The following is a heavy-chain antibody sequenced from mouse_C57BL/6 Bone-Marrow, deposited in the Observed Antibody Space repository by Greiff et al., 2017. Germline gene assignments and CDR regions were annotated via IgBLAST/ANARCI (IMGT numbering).Heavy chain of an antibody. J-gene: IGHJ2*01. CDR3: ARSLRWLLRNY. Sequence: QVQLKASGAELMKPGASVKLSCKATGYTFTGYWIEWVKQRPGHGLEWIGAILPGSGSTNYNAKFKCKATFTADTSSNTAYMQLSSQTTEDSAIYYCARSLRWLLRNYWGQGTTLTVSS. V-gene: IGHV1-9*01. D-gene: IGHD2-3*01. CDR2: ILPGSGST. CDR1: GYTFTGYW.